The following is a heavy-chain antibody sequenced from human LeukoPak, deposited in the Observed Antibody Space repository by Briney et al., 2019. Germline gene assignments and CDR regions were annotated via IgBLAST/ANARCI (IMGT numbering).Heavy chain of an antibody. Sequence: SETLSLTCTVSGGSISSGTYYWSWIRQPAGKGLEWIGRIYTSGTTNYNPSLKSRVTISIDTSKNQFSLNLSSVTAADTAVYYCVRDDHGDRKIDYWGQGTLVTVSS. V-gene: IGHV4-61*02. CDR2: IYTSGTT. J-gene: IGHJ4*02. CDR3: VRDDHGDRKIDY. CDR1: GGSISSGTYY. D-gene: IGHD4-17*01.